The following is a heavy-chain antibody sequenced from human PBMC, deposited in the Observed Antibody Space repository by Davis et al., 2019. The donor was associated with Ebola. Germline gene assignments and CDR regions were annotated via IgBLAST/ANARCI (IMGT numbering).Heavy chain of an antibody. D-gene: IGHD3-22*01. CDR2: MDPNSGDT. J-gene: IGHJ4*02. CDR1: GYTFTTYT. CDR3: AKDHGLSGYYPGYFDQ. Sequence: ASVKVSCKASGYTFTTYTINWVRQATGQGLEWMGWMDPNSGDTGYEQKFQGRLTMTRNTAMTTAYMELSSLRAEDTAVYYCAKDHGLSGYYPGYFDQWGQGALVTVSS. V-gene: IGHV1-8*01.